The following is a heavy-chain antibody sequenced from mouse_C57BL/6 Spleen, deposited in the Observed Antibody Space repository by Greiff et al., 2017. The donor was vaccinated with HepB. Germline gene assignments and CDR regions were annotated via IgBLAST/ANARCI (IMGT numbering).Heavy chain of an antibody. D-gene: IGHD1-1*01. CDR1: GFNIKDYY. J-gene: IGHJ4*01. V-gene: IGHV14-2*01. CDR2: IDPEAGET. CDR3: ARCYGSSSYAMDY. Sequence: VQLQQSGAELVKPGASVKLSCTASGFNIKDYYMHWVKQRTEQGLEWIGRIDPEAGETKYAPKFQGKATITADTSANTAYLQLSSLTYEDTAVYYCARCYGSSSYAMDYWGQGTSVTVSS.